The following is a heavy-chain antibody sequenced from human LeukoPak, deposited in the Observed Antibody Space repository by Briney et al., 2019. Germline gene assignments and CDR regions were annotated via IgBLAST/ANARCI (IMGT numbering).Heavy chain of an antibody. V-gene: IGHV3-48*03. CDR3: ARDKKITEFDM. Sequence: PGGSLRLSCAASGFTFSSYEMNWVPQAPGKGLEGGSYISCSGSTIYYADYVTGRFTISRDNAKSSLYLQMKSLRAEDTAVYYCARDKKITEFDMCGQGTMVTVSS. CDR2: ISCSGSTI. CDR1: GFTFSSYE. J-gene: IGHJ3*02. D-gene: IGHD3-16*01.